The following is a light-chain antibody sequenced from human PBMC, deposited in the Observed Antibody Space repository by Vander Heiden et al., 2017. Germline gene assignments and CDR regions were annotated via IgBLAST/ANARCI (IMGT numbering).Light chain of an antibody. CDR2: DAS. CDR3: QQDDNLLT. Sequence: DIQMTQSPSSLSASVGDRVTITCQASQDISNYLNWYQQKPGKAPKLLIYDASKLETGVPSRFSGSGSGTDFTFTISSLQPEDIAKYYCQQDDNLLTFGGGTKVEIK. J-gene: IGKJ4*01. V-gene: IGKV1-33*01. CDR1: QDISNY.